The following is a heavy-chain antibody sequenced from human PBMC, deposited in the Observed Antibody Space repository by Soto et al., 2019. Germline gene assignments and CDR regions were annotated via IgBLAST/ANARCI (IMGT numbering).Heavy chain of an antibody. D-gene: IGHD3-3*01. Sequence: QVQLQESGPGLVKPSGTLSLNCAVSGDSMTNTNWWSWVRQPPGKGLGWIGEIYHSGSTNYNPSLRSRVTMSVDKSKNQFSLNLTSVTAADTAIYYCAKRSLRRLRFVETHWGQGTLVTVSS. CDR2: IYHSGST. V-gene: IGHV4-4*02. J-gene: IGHJ4*02. CDR1: GDSMTNTNW. CDR3: AKRSLRRLRFVETH.